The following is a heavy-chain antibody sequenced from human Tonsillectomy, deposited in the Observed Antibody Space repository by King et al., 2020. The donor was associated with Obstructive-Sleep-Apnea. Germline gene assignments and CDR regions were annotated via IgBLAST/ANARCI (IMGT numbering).Heavy chain of an antibody. CDR2: IRSTAYGGTT. Sequence: MQLVQSGGGLVQPGRSLRLSCTASGFTFGDYGMSWFRQAPGKGLEWVGFIRSTAYGGTTEYAASVKGRFTLSRDDSKSIAYLQMNSLKTEDTAVYCCTRGGDSTSVYYYGMDVWGKGTTVTVSS. J-gene: IGHJ6*04. D-gene: IGHD3-22*01. CDR1: GFTFGDYG. CDR3: TRGGDSTSVYYYGMDV. V-gene: IGHV3-49*03.